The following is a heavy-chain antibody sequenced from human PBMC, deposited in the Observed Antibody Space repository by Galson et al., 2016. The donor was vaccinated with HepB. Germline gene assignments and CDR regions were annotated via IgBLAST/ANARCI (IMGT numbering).Heavy chain of an antibody. V-gene: IGHV6-1*01. CDR1: GDSVSSHSVT. CDR2: TYYGSKWYN. D-gene: IGHD6-13*01. Sequence: CAISGDSVSSHSVTWNWIRQSPSRGLEWLGRTYYGSKWYNDYAVSVKSRMTINPDTSKNQFSLQLNSVTPEGTAVYYCARRGSKEKGYFDLWGRGTLVTVSS. CDR3: ARRGSKEKGYFDL. J-gene: IGHJ2*01.